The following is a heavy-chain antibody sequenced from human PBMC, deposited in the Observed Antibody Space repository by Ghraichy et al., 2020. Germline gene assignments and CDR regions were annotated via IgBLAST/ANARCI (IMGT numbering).Heavy chain of an antibody. V-gene: IGHV1-69*13. CDR1: GGTFSSYA. Sequence: SVKVSCMASGGTFSSYAISWVRQAPGQGLEWMGGITPFFGTPNYVQKFQGRVTITADESTSTAYMGLSSLRSEDSAVYYCARGGITTNYGMAVWGQGTTVTVSS. J-gene: IGHJ6*02. CDR2: ITPFFGTP. D-gene: IGHD3-16*01. CDR3: ARGGITTNYGMAV.